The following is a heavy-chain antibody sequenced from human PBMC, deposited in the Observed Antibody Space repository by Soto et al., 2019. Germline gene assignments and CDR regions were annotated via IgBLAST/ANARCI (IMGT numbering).Heavy chain of an antibody. V-gene: IGHV1-46*01. J-gene: IGHJ4*02. CDR1: GYTFTSYY. D-gene: IGHD3-22*01. CDR2: INPSGGST. Sequence: ASVKVSCKASGYTFTSYYMHWVRQAPGQGLEWMGIINPSGGSTSYAQKFQGRVTMTRDTSTSTVYMELSSLRSEDTAVYYCARGTKRITMIVVVITTPRDYWGQGTEVTVSS. CDR3: ARGTKRITMIVVVITTPRDY.